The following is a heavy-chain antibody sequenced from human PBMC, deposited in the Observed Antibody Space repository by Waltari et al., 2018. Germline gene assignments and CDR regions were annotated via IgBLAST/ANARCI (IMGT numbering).Heavy chain of an antibody. D-gene: IGHD3-10*01. V-gene: IGHV3-23*04. J-gene: IGHJ5*02. CDR2: ISAAGDSA. CDR1: GFTFRCYA. Sequence: EVHLVESGGGLVQPGGSLTLSCEACGFTFRCYAMTWVRQAPGKGLEWGSLISAAGDSAYYIDSVKGRFTGSRDNSKNTLYLQINSLRVEDTAIYYCAKNLLSSGSYDGGNHWGQGTLVTVSS. CDR3: AKNLLSSGSYDGGNH.